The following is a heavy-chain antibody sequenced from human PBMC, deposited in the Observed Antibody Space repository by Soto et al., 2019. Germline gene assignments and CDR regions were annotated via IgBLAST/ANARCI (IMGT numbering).Heavy chain of an antibody. CDR1: GGSISSGGYY. D-gene: IGHD3-10*01. V-gene: IGHV4-31*03. CDR2: IYYSGSP. Sequence: QVQLQESGPGLVKPSQTLSLTCTVSGGSISSGGYYWSWIRQHPGKGLAWSGYIYYSGSPHYNPSPQSRVTIAVHTPKNQFSLKLSSVTAADTAVYYCAAMVRGVIRADFDYWGQGTLVTVSS. CDR3: AAMVRGVIRADFDY. J-gene: IGHJ4*02.